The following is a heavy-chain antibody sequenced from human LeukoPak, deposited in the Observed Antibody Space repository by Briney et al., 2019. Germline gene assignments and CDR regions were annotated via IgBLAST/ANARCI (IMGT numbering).Heavy chain of an antibody. CDR1: GFTFSSYG. D-gene: IGHD6-13*01. CDR2: ISYDGSNK. V-gene: IGHV3-30*19. J-gene: IGHJ4*02. Sequence: PGGSLRLSCAASGFTFSSYGMHWVRQAPGKGLEWVAVISYDGSNKYYADSVKGRFTISRDNSKNTLYLQMNSLRAEDTAVYYCARESYSSPFLDYWGQGTLVTVSS. CDR3: ARESYSSPFLDY.